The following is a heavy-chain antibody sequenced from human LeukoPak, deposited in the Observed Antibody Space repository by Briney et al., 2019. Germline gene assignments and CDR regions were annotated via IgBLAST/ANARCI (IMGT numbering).Heavy chain of an antibody. CDR1: GYTFTSYG. J-gene: IGHJ4*02. Sequence: ASVKVSCKASGYTFTSYGISWVRQAPGQGLEWMGWISAYNGNTNYAQKLQGRVTMTTDTSTSTAYMELRGLRSDDTAVYYCAREYCSSTSCYRKGFDYWGQGTLVTVSS. CDR3: AREYCSSTSCYRKGFDY. D-gene: IGHD2-2*01. V-gene: IGHV1-18*01. CDR2: ISAYNGNT.